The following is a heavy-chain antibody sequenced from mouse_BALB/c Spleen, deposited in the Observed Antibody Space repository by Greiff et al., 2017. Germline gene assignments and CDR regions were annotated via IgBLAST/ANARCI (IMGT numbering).Heavy chain of an antibody. Sequence: EVQRVESGGGLVQPGGSRTLSCAASGFTFSSFGMHWVRQAPEKGLEWVAYISSGSSTIYYADTVKGRFTISRDNPKNTLFLQMTSLRSEDTAMYYCAREGDYYGSSLYAMDYWGQGTSVTVSS. J-gene: IGHJ4*01. V-gene: IGHV5-17*02. CDR3: AREGDYYGSSLYAMDY. CDR2: ISSGSSTI. CDR1: GFTFSSFG. D-gene: IGHD1-1*01.